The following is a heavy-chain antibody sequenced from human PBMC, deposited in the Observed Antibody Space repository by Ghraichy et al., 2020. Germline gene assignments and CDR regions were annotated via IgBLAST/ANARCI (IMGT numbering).Heavy chain of an antibody. D-gene: IGHD6-13*01. CDR2: ISWDGGST. CDR1: GFTFDDYT. CDR3: AKGQTGSSSPFDY. Sequence: GASLRLSCAASGFTFDDYTMHWVRQAPGKGLEWVSLISWDGGSTYYADSVKGRFTISRDNSKNSLYLQMNSLRTEDTALYYCAKGQTGSSSPFDYWGQGTLVTVSS. V-gene: IGHV3-43*01. J-gene: IGHJ4*02.